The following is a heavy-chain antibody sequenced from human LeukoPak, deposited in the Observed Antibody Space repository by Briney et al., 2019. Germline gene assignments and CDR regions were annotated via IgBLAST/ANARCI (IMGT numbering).Heavy chain of an antibody. D-gene: IGHD2-15*01. CDR1: GFSLITDTVR. J-gene: IGHJ4*02. Sequence: SGPTLVDPTQTLTLTCTLSGFSLITDTVRVGWVRQPPGEALDWLALVSLHDDKHYSPSLKSRLTITKDNSKNQVVLTMTNMDPVDTATYYCARGSLEGGFDFWGQGTLVTVSS. CDR3: ARGSLEGGFDF. CDR2: VSLHDDK. V-gene: IGHV2-5*01.